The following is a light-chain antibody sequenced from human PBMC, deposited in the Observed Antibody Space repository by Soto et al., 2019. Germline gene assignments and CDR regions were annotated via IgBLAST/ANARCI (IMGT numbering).Light chain of an antibody. Sequence: QSVLTQPTSVSGSPGQSVTISCSGTRTDVGGYNLVSWYQHHPGKAPKLIIYEATKRPSGVSNRFSGSKSGNTASLTISGLQPEDEADYYCCSYAAGYSYVFGTGTKVTVL. CDR3: CSYAAGYSYV. J-gene: IGLJ1*01. CDR1: RTDVGGYNL. V-gene: IGLV2-23*01. CDR2: EAT.